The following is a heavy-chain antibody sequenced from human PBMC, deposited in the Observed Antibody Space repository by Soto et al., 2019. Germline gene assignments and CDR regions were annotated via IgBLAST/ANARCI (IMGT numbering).Heavy chain of an antibody. Sequence: QVQLVQSGAEVKQPGASVKVSCKASGYTFTSYVMHWVRQAPGQGLEWMGWINAGNGKTKYSQKFQGRVTISRDTSANTAYMERSSLRSEDTAVYYCAREFPSLSISWREYFQHWGQGTLVTVSS. D-gene: IGHD6-13*01. V-gene: IGHV1-3*01. CDR1: GYTFTSYV. CDR3: AREFPSLSISWREYFQH. CDR2: INAGNGKT. J-gene: IGHJ1*01.